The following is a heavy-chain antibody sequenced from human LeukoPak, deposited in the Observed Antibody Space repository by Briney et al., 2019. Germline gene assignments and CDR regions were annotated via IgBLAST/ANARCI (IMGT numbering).Heavy chain of an antibody. V-gene: IGHV3-72*01. J-gene: IGHJ6*02. Sequence: GGSLRLSCAASGFTFSSYAVSWVRQAPGKGLEWVGRSKNKGNSYITEYAASVRGRFTISRDDSKNSLYLQMNSLKTEDTAVYYCWAMIRGVPWGGMDVGGQGTTVTVSS. CDR3: WAMIRGVPWGGMDV. CDR2: SKNKGNSYIT. D-gene: IGHD3-10*01. CDR1: GFTFSSYA.